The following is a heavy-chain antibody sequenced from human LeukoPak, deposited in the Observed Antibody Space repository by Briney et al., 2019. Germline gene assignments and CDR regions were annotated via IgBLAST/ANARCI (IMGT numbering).Heavy chain of an antibody. CDR1: GFTFSNFA. Sequence: PGGSLRLSCAASGFTFSNFAMHWVRRAPGKGLEWVAVISYDGFKKYYADSVKGRFSISRDNSKNTLYLQMNSLRSEDTAVYYCARDPGYYDILTDLVRSSAFDYWGQGTLVTVSS. CDR3: ARDPGYYDILTDLVRSSAFDY. J-gene: IGHJ4*02. D-gene: IGHD3-9*01. V-gene: IGHV3-30-3*01. CDR2: ISYDGFKK.